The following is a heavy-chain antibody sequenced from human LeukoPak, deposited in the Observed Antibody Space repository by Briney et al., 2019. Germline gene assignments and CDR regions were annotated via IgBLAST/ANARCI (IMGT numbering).Heavy chain of an antibody. J-gene: IGHJ6*02. D-gene: IGHD3-3*01. CDR1: GYTFTSYD. CDR2: MNPNSGNT. CDR3: AHRAYESGYYTGGFVYYGMDV. Sequence: ASVKVSCKASGYTFTSYDINWVRQATGQGLEWMGWMNPNSGNTGSAQRFQGRVTMTRNTSISTAYMELSSLRSEDTAVYYCAHRAYESGYYTGGFVYYGMDVWGQGTTVTVSS. V-gene: IGHV1-8*01.